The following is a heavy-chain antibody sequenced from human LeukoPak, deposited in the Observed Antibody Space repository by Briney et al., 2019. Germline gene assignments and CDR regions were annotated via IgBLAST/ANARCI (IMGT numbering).Heavy chain of an antibody. D-gene: IGHD6-13*01. J-gene: IGHJ6*02. CDR3: ARDLRSSSWYYYGMDV. V-gene: IGHV3-33*01. CDR2: IWYDGSNK. CDR1: GFTFSSYG. Sequence: GGSLRLSCAASGFTFSSYGMHWVRQAPGKGLEWVAVIWYDGSNKYYADSVKGRFTISRDNSKNTLYLRMNSLRAEDTAVYYCARDLRSSSWYYYGMDVWGQGTTVTVSS.